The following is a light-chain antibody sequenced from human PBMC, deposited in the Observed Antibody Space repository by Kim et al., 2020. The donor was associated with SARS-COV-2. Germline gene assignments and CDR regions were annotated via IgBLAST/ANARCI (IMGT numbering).Light chain of an antibody. CDR1: NSNIVNNY. Sequence: GQGVTISCSGNNSNIVNNYVSWYQQLPGTAPKLLIYDNNKRPSGIPDRFSGSKSGTSATLGITGLQTGDEADYYCGTWDSSLSARVFGGGTKLTVL. V-gene: IGLV1-51*01. J-gene: IGLJ3*02. CDR2: DNN. CDR3: GTWDSSLSARV.